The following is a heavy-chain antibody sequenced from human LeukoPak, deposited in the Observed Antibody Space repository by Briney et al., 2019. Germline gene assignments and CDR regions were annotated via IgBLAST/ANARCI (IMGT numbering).Heavy chain of an antibody. CDR3: AREGPEGGFDY. Sequence: SETLSLTCTVSGGSLSSGGSYWSWLRQHPGRGLEWIGYIYYSGSTYYNPSLKSRVTISVDTSKNQFSLKLSSVTAADTAVYYCAREGPEGGFDYWGQGTLVTVSS. CDR1: GGSLSSGGSY. CDR2: IYYSGST. V-gene: IGHV4-31*03. J-gene: IGHJ4*02. D-gene: IGHD3-16*01.